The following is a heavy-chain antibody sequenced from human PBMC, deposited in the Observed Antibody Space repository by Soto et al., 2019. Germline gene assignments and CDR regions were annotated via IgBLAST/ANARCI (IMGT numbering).Heavy chain of an antibody. CDR1: GFTFTSSA. V-gene: IGHV1-58*01. J-gene: IGHJ4*02. Sequence: SVKVSCKXSGFTFTSSAVQWVRQARGQRLEWIGWIVVGSGNTNYAQKFQERVTITRDMSTSTAYMELSSLRSEDTAVYYCAAETYSGSRPSFYWGQGTLVTVSS. CDR3: AAETYSGSRPSFY. D-gene: IGHD5-12*01. CDR2: IVVGSGNT.